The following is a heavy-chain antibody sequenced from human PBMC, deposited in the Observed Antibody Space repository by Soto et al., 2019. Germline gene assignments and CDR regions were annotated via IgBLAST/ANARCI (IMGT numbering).Heavy chain of an antibody. D-gene: IGHD6-19*01. Sequence: PSETLSLTCAVYGGSFSGYYWSWIRQPPGKGLEWIGEINHSGSTNYNPSLKSRVTISVDTSKNQFSLKLSSVTAADTAVYYCARTGVAGTNPLDYWGQGTLVTVS. J-gene: IGHJ4*02. CDR3: ARTGVAGTNPLDY. CDR2: INHSGST. V-gene: IGHV4-34*01. CDR1: GGSFSGYY.